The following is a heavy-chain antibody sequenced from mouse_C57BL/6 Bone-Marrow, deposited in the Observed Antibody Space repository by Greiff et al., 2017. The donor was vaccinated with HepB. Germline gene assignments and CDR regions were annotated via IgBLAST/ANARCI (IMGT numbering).Heavy chain of an antibody. Sequence: EVQLVESGGDLVKPGGSLKLSCAASGFTFSSYGMSWVRQTPDKRLEWVATISSGGSYTYYPDSVKGRFTISRDNAKNTLYLQLSSLKSEDTAMYYCARHVYYGSSGFAYWGQGTLVTVSA. CDR1: GFTFSSYG. CDR3: ARHVYYGSSGFAY. V-gene: IGHV5-6*01. J-gene: IGHJ3*01. CDR2: ISSGGSYT. D-gene: IGHD1-1*01.